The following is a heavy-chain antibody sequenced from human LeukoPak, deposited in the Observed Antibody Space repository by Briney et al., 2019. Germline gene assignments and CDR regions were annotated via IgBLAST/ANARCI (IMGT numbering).Heavy chain of an antibody. Sequence: SETLSLTCAVSGGSISSGGYSWSWIRQPPGKGLEWIGYIYHSGSTYYNPSLKSRVTISVDRSKNQFSLKLSSVTAADTAVYYCARVDSYYYYGMDVWGQGTTVTVSS. CDR1: GGSISSGGYS. V-gene: IGHV4-30-2*01. J-gene: IGHJ6*02. CDR2: IYHSGST. CDR3: ARVDSYYYYGMDV.